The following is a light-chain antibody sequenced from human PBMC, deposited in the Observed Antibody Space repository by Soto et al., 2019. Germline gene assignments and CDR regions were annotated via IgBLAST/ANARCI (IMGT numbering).Light chain of an antibody. V-gene: IGLV2-14*01. Sequence: ALTQPASVSGSPGQSITISCTGTSSDVGGYNYVSWYQQQSGKAPKLMIHEVSNRPSGVSSRFSGSKSGNTASLTISGLQAEDEADYYCSSYTSSRAYVFGIGTKVTVL. CDR1: SSDVGGYNY. CDR2: EVS. J-gene: IGLJ1*01. CDR3: SSYTSSRAYV.